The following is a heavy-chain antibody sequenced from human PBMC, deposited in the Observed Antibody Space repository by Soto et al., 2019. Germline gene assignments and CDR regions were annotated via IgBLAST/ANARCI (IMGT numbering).Heavy chain of an antibody. CDR3: ARDILGGGYSGYELDY. J-gene: IGHJ4*02. V-gene: IGHV3-30-3*01. Sequence: GGSLRLSCAASGFTFSSYAMHWVRQAPGKGLEWVAVISYDGSNKYYADSVKGRFTISRDNSKNTLYLQMNSLRAEDTAVYYCARDILGGGYSGYELDYWGQGTLVTVSS. CDR2: ISYDGSNK. CDR1: GFTFSSYA. D-gene: IGHD5-12*01.